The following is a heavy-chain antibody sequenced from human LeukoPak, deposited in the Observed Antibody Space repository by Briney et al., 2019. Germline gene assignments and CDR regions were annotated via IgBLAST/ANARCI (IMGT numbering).Heavy chain of an antibody. CDR2: IYYSGST. J-gene: IGHJ6*03. Sequence: SETLSLTCTVSGGSISSYYWSWIRQPPGKGLEWIGYIYYSGSTNYNPSLKSRVTISVDTSKNQFSLKLSSVTAADTAVYYCARVYNSPGLLWFGEPHYYYYMDVWGKGTTVTISS. CDR3: ARVYNSPGLLWFGEPHYYYYMDV. D-gene: IGHD3-10*01. V-gene: IGHV4-59*01. CDR1: GGSISSYY.